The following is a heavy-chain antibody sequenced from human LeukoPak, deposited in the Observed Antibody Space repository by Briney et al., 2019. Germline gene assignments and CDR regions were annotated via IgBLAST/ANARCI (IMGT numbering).Heavy chain of an antibody. V-gene: IGHV4-61*09. Sequence: SSETLSLTCTVSGGSISSGSHYWSWIRQPAGKGLEWIGHIYTSGSTNYNPSLKSRVTISVDTSKNQFSLKLSSVSAADTAVYYCARERVTYYDFWSGYSRVENWGQGTLVTVSS. D-gene: IGHD3-3*01. J-gene: IGHJ4*02. CDR1: GGSISSGSHY. CDR3: ARERVTYYDFWSGYSRVEN. CDR2: IYTSGST.